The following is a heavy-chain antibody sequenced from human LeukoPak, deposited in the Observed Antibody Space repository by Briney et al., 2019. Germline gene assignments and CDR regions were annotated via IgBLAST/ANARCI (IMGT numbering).Heavy chain of an antibody. D-gene: IGHD2-15*01. J-gene: IGHJ4*02. V-gene: IGHV3-7*03. CDR2: IKQDGNEK. CDR1: GFSFSCWW. Sequence: GGSLRLSCAASGFSFSCWWMSWVRQAPGKGLEWVANIKQDGNEKYYVDSAKGRFTISRDNDKNSLYLQMNSLRAEDTAVYYCVREDRSCYYYWGQGTLVTVSS. CDR3: VREDRSCYYY.